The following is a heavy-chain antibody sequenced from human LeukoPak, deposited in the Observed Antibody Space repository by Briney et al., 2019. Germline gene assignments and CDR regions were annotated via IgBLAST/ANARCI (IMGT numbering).Heavy chain of an antibody. CDR2: IYCSGST. J-gene: IGHJ5*02. D-gene: IGHD6-19*01. Sequence: AETLSLTCAVSGGSISSYYWSWIRQPPGKGLEWVGFIYCSGSTNYNPSLKGRVTISVDTSKNQFSLKLSSVTAADTAVYYCARGRSGWYWFDPWGQGTLVTVSS. CDR3: ARGRSGWYWFDP. CDR1: GGSISSYY. V-gene: IGHV4-59*01.